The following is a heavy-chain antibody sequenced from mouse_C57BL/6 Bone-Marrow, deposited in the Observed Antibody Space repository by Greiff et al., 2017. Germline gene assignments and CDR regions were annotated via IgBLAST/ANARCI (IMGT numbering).Heavy chain of an antibody. Sequence: EVKLMESGGGLVQPGGSMTLSCVASGFTFSNYWMNWVRQSPEKGLEWGAQIRLKSDNYATHSAESVKGRFTISRDDSKSSVYLQMNNLRAEDTGIYYCTIYDGYYNFDYWGQGTTLTVSS. CDR3: TIYDGYYNFDY. D-gene: IGHD2-3*01. V-gene: IGHV6-3*01. CDR1: GFTFSNYW. CDR2: IRLKSDNYAT. J-gene: IGHJ2*01.